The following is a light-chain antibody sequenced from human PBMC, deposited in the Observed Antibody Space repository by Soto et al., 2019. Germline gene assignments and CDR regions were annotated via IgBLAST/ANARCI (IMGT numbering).Light chain of an antibody. Sequence: DIQMTQSPSSLSASVGDRVTITCRASQSISTYLNWYQHKPGKAPKLLIYAASSLQSGVPSRFSGSGSGTEFTLTISNLQPEDFATYFCQQSYSSPLFTFGPGTKVDIK. CDR2: AAS. CDR1: QSISTY. V-gene: IGKV1-39*01. J-gene: IGKJ3*01. CDR3: QQSYSSPLFT.